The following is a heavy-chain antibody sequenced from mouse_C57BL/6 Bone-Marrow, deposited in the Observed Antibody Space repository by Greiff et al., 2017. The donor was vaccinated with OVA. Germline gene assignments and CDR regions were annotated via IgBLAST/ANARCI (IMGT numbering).Heavy chain of an antibody. V-gene: IGHV5-4*03. CDR1: GFTFSSYA. J-gene: IGHJ3*01. CDR3: ARGGSWFAY. CDR2: ISDGGSYT. Sequence: EVKLVESGGGLVKPGGSLKLSCAASGFTFSSYAMSWVRQTPEKRLEWVATISDGGSYTYYPDNVKGRFTFSRDNAKNNLYLQMSHLKAEDTAMYYCARGGSWFAYWGQGTLVTVSA.